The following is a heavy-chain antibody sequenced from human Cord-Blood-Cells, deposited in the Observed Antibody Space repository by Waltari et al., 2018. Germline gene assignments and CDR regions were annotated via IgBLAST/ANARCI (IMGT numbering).Heavy chain of an antibody. J-gene: IGHJ4*02. V-gene: IGHV3-15*01. CDR2: IKSKTDGGTT. Sequence: EVQLVESGGGLVKPGGSLRRSCAASGVTFSNAWLSWVSQAPGKGLEWVGRIKSKTDGGTTDYAAPVKGRFTISRDDSKNTLYLQMNSLKTEDTAVYYCTTPPSWGWGYWGQGTLVTVSS. CDR1: GVTFSNAW. CDR3: TTPPSWGWGY. D-gene: IGHD2-2*01.